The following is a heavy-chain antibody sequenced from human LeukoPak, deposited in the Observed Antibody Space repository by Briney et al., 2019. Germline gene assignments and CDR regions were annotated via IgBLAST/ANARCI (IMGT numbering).Heavy chain of an antibody. Sequence: GGCLRLSCAASGFTFRTYWMHWVRQTPGQGLVWVSRINSDGSTTNYADSVKGRFTVSIDNAQNTLYLQMSSLRAEDTAVYYCARAGNYYFEYWGQGALVTVSS. CDR1: GFTFRTYW. D-gene: IGHD3-10*01. CDR3: ARAGNYYFEY. V-gene: IGHV3-74*01. CDR2: INSDGSTT. J-gene: IGHJ4*02.